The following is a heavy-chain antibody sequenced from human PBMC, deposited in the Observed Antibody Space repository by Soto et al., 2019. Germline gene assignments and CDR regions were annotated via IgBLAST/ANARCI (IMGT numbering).Heavy chain of an antibody. D-gene: IGHD3-3*02. CDR1: GGSISSGYY. CDR2: IYYSGNT. V-gene: IGHV4-31*03. Sequence: QVQLQESGPGLVKPSQTLSLTCTVSGGSISSGYYWSWIRQHPVKGLEWIGYIYYSGNTYYNPSLKSRVSISLDTSKSQFSLKLDSVTAADTAVYYCARDAPVALGVPNPMDVWGQGTTVTVSS. J-gene: IGHJ6*02. CDR3: ARDAPVALGVPNPMDV.